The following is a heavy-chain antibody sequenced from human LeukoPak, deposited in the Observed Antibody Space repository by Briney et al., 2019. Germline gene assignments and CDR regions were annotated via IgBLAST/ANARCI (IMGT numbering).Heavy chain of an antibody. CDR3: ARDWDPMWFGELFPY. V-gene: IGHV1-3*01. CDR2: INAGNGNT. CDR1: GYTFTSYA. J-gene: IGHJ4*02. D-gene: IGHD3-10*01. Sequence: ASVKVSCKASGYTFTSYAMHWVSQAPGQRLEWMGWINAGNGNTKYSQKFQGRVTITRDTSASTAYMELSSLRSEDTAVYYCARDWDPMWFGELFPYWGQGTLVTVSS.